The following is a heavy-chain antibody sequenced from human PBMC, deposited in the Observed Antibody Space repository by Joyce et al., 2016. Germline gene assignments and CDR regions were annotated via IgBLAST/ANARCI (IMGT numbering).Heavy chain of an antibody. CDR3: ARGDLLD. CDR2: INAKSGDT. V-gene: IGHV1-2*06. Sequence: QVQVVQSGAEVKKPGAPVKVSCRASGYPFTDYSIHWVRQAPGQGLECMGRINAKSGDTNYAQNFQGRVTMTRDTSINTAYMELGSLRSDDAAVYYCARGDLLDWGQGTLVTVSS. CDR1: GYPFTDYS. J-gene: IGHJ4*02. D-gene: IGHD2-8*02.